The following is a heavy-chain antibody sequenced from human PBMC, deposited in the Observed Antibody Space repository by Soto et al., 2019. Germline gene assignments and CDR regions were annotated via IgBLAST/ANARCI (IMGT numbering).Heavy chain of an antibody. CDR2: IYWNDDI. CDR1: GFSLSTGGVG. CDR3: AHRRYGDYPRDNWFDP. Sequence: GPTLVNPTQTLTLTCTFSGFSLSTGGVGVXWIRQPPGKALEWLALIYWNDDIRYSPSLKSRLTITKDTSKNQVVLTRTNLDPVDTATPYRAHRRYGDYPRDNWFDPCRQRTLVTFSS. D-gene: IGHD4-17*01. V-gene: IGHV2-5*01. J-gene: IGHJ5*02.